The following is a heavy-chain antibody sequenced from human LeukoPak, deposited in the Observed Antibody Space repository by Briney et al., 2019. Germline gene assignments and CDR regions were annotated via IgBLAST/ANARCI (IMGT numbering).Heavy chain of an antibody. CDR1: EFTFSSYD. D-gene: IGHD6-19*01. CDR2: ISGSGGST. V-gene: IGHV3-23*01. Sequence: PGGSLRLSCAASEFTFSSYDMSWVRQAPGKGLEWVSGISGSGGSTYYADSVKGRFTISRDNSKNTLYLQMNSLRAEDTAIYYCARALYNRGWYPDYFDSWGQGTLVTVSS. CDR3: ARALYNRGWYPDYFDS. J-gene: IGHJ4*02.